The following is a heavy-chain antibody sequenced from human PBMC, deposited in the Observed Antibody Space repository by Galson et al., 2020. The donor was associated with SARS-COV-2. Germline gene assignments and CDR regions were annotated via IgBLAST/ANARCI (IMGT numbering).Heavy chain of an antibody. D-gene: IGHD3-10*01. J-gene: IGHJ6*02. CDR3: ARARNLWFGESEDYYYGMDV. Sequence: GESLKISCAASGFTFSSYDMHWVRQATGKGLEWVSAIGTAGDTYYPGSVKGRFTISRENAKNSLYLQMNSLRAGDTAVYYCARARNLWFGESEDYYYGMDVWGQGTTVTVSS. V-gene: IGHV3-13*01. CDR2: IGTAGDT. CDR1: GFTFSSYD.